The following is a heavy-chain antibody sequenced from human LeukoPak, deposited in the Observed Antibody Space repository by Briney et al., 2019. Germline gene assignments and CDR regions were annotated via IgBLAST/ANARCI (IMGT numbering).Heavy chain of an antibody. J-gene: IGHJ3*02. D-gene: IGHD3-10*01. V-gene: IGHV3-23*01. Sequence: GGSLRLSCAASGFTFNTYTMNWVRQAPGKGLEWVSAISGSGGSTYYADSVKGRFTISRDNSKNTLYLQMNSLRAEDTAVYYCAKRSLLWFGELFEGDAFDIWGQRTMVTVSS. CDR1: GFTFNTYT. CDR3: AKRSLLWFGELFEGDAFDI. CDR2: ISGSGGST.